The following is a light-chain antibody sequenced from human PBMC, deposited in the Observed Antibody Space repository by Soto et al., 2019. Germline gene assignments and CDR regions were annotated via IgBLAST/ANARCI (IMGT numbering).Light chain of an antibody. CDR2: DVN. CDR1: SSDVGAFNY. CDR3: CSYAGSYTFHVV. V-gene: IGLV2-11*01. Sequence: QSALTQPRSVSGSPGQSVTISCTGTSSDVGAFNYVSWYQQHPGKAPKLIIYDVNKRPSGVPDRFSGSKSGNTASLTISGLQAEDEADDYCCSYAGSYTFHVVFGGGTKLTVL. J-gene: IGLJ2*01.